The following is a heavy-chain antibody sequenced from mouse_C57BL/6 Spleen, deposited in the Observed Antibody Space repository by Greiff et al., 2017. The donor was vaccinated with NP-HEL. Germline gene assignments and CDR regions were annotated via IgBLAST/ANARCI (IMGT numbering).Heavy chain of an antibody. Sequence: EVQLQQSGAERGKTGASVKLSCTASGFNITDYDMKWVKQRHEKGGEGRGRGDPEEGETKYDPKFQGKAPITADTASNTADLQLSSLTSEDTAVYYCARKGDYDGNYAMDDWGQGTSVTVSS. CDR1: GFNITDYD. CDR2: GDPEEGET. V-gene: IGHV14-2*01. D-gene: IGHD2-4*01. CDR3: ARKGDYDGNYAMDD. J-gene: IGHJ4*01.